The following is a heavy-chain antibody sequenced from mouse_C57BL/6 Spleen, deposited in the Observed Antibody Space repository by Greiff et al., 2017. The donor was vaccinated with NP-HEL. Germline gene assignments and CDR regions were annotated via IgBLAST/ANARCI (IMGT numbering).Heavy chain of an antibody. CDR2: IDPENGDT. V-gene: IGHV14-4*01. Sequence: VQLKQSGAELVRPGASVKLSCTASGFNIKDDYMHWVKQRPEQGLEWIGWIDPENGDTEYASKFQGKATITADTSSNTAYLQLSSLTSEDTAVYYCTRFGYGSSYAMDYWGQGTSVTVSS. J-gene: IGHJ4*01. CDR1: GFNIKDDY. CDR3: TRFGYGSSYAMDY. D-gene: IGHD1-1*01.